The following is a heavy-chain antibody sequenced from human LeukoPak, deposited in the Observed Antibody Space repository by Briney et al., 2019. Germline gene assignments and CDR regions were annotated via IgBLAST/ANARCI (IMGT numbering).Heavy chain of an antibody. CDR1: GGSISSLNL. Sequence: SETLSLTCIVSGGSISSLNLWSWLRQPPGKGLEWIGEMYLGGTTNFNPSLRSRVTILIDKSKNQLSLQLTSVTAADTAVYYCARVNINNWHSCDYWGQGTLVTVSS. V-gene: IGHV4-4*02. CDR2: MYLGGTT. D-gene: IGHD1-1*01. CDR3: ARVNINNWHSCDY. J-gene: IGHJ4*02.